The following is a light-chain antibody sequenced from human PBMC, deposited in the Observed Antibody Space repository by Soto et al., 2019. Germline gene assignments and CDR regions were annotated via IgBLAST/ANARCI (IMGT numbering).Light chain of an antibody. Sequence: QSVLTQPRSLSGSPGQLVTMSCTGASNAVGGHNYVSWFQQHPGNAPKLVIFDVSKRPSGVPDRFSGSKSGNTASLTISGLQAEDEADYYCCSYTDSYTFVVFGGGTKVTVL. CDR1: SNAVGGHNY. CDR2: DVS. J-gene: IGLJ2*01. CDR3: CSYTDSYTFVV. V-gene: IGLV2-11*01.